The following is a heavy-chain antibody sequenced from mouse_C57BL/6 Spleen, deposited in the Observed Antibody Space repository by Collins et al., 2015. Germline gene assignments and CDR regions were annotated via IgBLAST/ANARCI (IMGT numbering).Heavy chain of an antibody. CDR2: IWTGGGT. Sequence: QVQLKESGPGLVAPSQSLSITCTVSGFSLTSYDISWIRQPPGKGLEWLGVIWTGGGTNYNSAFMSRLSISKDNSKSQVFLKMNSLQTDDTAIYYCVRADYYGYGWYFDVWGAGTTVTVSS. CDR1: GFSLTSYD. J-gene: IGHJ1*01. CDR3: VRADYYGYGWYFDV. V-gene: IGHV2-9-2*01. D-gene: IGHD1-2*01.